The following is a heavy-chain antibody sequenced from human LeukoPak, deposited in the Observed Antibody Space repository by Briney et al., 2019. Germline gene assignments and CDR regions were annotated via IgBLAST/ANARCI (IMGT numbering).Heavy chain of an antibody. CDR2: ISSDGRTT. Sequence: GGSLRLSCAASGFTFSSYWMHWVRQAPGEGLVWVSRISSDGRTTHYADSVKGRFTISRDNAKNSLYLQMNSLRAEDTALYYCAKDMVGYSYASFDYWGQGTLVTVSS. D-gene: IGHD5-18*01. CDR1: GFTFSSYW. J-gene: IGHJ4*02. V-gene: IGHV3-74*01. CDR3: AKDMVGYSYASFDY.